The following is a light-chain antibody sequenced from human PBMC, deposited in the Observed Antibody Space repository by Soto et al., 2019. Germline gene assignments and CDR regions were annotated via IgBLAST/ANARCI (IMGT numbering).Light chain of an antibody. V-gene: IGLV2-14*01. CDR1: STDVGANNY. Sequence: QSALTQPASVSGSPGQSITISCTGTSTDVGANNYVSWYQQHPGRAPKVMIYDVTNRPSGVSNRFSGSKSGNTASLTISGLQAEDEADYYCYSPVDGTTGVFGGGTKVTVL. J-gene: IGLJ2*01. CDR3: YSPVDGTTGV. CDR2: DVT.